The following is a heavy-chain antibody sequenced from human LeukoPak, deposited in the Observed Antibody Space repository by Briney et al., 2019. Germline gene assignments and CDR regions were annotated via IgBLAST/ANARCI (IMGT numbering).Heavy chain of an antibody. CDR2: INPNSGGT. V-gene: IGHV1-2*02. CDR1: GYTFTGYY. D-gene: IGHD2-2*01. CDR3: ARDPLDCSSTSCYLYYFDY. J-gene: IGHJ4*02. Sequence: GASVKVSCKASGYTFTGYYMHWVRQAPGQGLEWMGWINPNSGGTNYAQKFQGRVTMTRDTSISTAYMELSRLRSDDTAVYYCARDPLDCSSTSCYLYYFDYWGQGTLVTVSS.